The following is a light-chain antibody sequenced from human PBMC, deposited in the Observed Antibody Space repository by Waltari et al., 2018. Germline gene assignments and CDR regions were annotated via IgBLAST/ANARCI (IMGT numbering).Light chain of an antibody. V-gene: IGLV2-8*01. CDR1: SSAVGDY. Sequence: QSALTQPPSASGSPGQSVTISCPGTSSAVGDYVSWYQQHPGKAPKLMISEVTKRPSGVPDRFSGSKSGNTASLTVSGLQAEDEADYYCSSYAGSNNLVFGGGTKLTVL. J-gene: IGLJ2*01. CDR3: SSYAGSNNLV. CDR2: EVT.